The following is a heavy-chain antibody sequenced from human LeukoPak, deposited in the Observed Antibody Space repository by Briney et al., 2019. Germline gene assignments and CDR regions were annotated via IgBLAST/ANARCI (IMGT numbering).Heavy chain of an antibody. CDR1: GYSISSGYY. Sequence: SETLSLTCTVSGYSISSGYYWGWIRQPPGKGLEWIGGIYHSGSTYYNPSLKSRVTISVDTSKNQFSLKLSSVTAADTAVYYCARSYGDHPTPNYYYYMDVWGKGTTVTVSS. V-gene: IGHV4-38-2*02. CDR2: IYHSGST. D-gene: IGHD4-17*01. CDR3: ARSYGDHPTPNYYYYMDV. J-gene: IGHJ6*03.